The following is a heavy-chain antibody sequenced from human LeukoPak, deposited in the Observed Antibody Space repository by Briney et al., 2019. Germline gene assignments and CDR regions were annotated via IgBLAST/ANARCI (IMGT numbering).Heavy chain of an antibody. Sequence: ASVKVSCKASGYTFSRYGISWVRQAPGHGLEWMGWISAYNGNAKYAQTLQGRVTMTTDTSTSTAYMDLRSLRSDDTAVYYCARTVDSYNWRENWFDPWGQGTLVTVSS. CDR1: GYTFSRYG. V-gene: IGHV1-18*01. CDR3: ARTVDSYNWRENWFDP. CDR2: ISAYNGNA. J-gene: IGHJ5*02. D-gene: IGHD1-20*01.